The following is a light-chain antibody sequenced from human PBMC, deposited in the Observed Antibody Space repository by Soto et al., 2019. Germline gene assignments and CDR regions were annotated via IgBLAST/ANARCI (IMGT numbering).Light chain of an antibody. J-gene: IGKJ5*01. CDR1: QGISSY. CDR3: QQYYSYLT. CDR2: AAS. V-gene: IGKV1-8*01. Sequence: AIRMTQSPSSLSASTGDRVTITCRASQGISSYLAWYQQKPGKAPKLLNYAASTLQSEVPSRFSGSGSGTDFTLTISCLQSEDFATYYCQQYYSYLTFGQGTRLEIK.